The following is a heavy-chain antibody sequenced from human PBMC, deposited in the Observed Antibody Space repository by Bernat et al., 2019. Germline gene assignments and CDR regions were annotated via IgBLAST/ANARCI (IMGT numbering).Heavy chain of an antibody. CDR3: AGGGGWAGAADN. CDR1: GFSFSNSE. V-gene: IGHV3-48*03. D-gene: IGHD1-26*01. CDR2: ISESGDNT. Sequence: EVQLVESGGALVQPGGSLRLSCAASGFSFSNSEMSWVRQAPGKGLEWLSYISESGDNTYYADSVKGRFISSRDNTKNSMYLQMNSLRAEDTALYYCAGGGGWAGAADNWGQGTLVTVSS. J-gene: IGHJ1*01.